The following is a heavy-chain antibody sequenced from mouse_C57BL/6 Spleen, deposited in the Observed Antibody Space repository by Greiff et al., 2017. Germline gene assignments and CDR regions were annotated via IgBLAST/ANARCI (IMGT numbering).Heavy chain of an antibody. D-gene: IGHD2-2*01. CDR3: AREYYGYDGGDYFDY. Sequence: VQLQQSGPELVKPGASVKISCKASGYTFTDYYMNWVKQSHGKSLEWIGDINPNNGGTSYNQKFKGKATLTVDKSSSTAYMELRSLTSEDSAVYYCAREYYGYDGGDYFDYWGQGTTLTVSS. J-gene: IGHJ2*01. CDR2: INPNNGGT. V-gene: IGHV1-26*01. CDR1: GYTFTDYY.